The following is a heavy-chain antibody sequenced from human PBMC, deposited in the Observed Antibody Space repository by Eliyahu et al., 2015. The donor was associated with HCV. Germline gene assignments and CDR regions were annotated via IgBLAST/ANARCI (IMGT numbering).Heavy chain of an antibody. CDR2: IHTGDGYA. V-gene: IGHV1-3*04. D-gene: IGHD1-26*01. CDR1: GYTLTRYA. Sequence: QVQLVQSGAEVKKPGASVKVSCKASGYTLTRYAIHWVRQAPGQWLEWMGWIHTGDGYAKYSQNFEGRVTITRDTSANTAYMELSSLRSEDTAVYYCARLVGPRGAYDIWGQGTMVTVSS. CDR3: ARLVGPRGAYDI. J-gene: IGHJ3*02.